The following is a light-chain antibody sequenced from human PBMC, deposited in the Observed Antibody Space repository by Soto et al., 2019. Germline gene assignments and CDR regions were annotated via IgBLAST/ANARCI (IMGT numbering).Light chain of an antibody. CDR1: SSDAGSYNY. CDR3: SSFTNSSPLGV. J-gene: IGLJ1*01. V-gene: IGLV2-14*03. Sequence: QSALTQPASVSGSPGQSITISCTGTSSDAGSYNYVSWYQHHPGKAPKLVIYDVDDRPSGVSNRFSGSKSGNTASLTISGLQAEDEADYYCSSFTNSSPLGVFGTGTKLTVL. CDR2: DVD.